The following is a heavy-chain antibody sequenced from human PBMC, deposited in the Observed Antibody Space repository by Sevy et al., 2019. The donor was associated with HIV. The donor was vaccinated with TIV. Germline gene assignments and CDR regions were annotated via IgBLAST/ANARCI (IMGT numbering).Heavy chain of an antibody. V-gene: IGHV3-7*03. D-gene: IGHD3-3*01. CDR2: IKQDGSEK. J-gene: IGHJ6*03. CDR1: GFTFSSYW. CDR3: ARDGYYGNYYYYMDV. Sequence: GGSLRLSCAASGFTFSSYWMSWVRHAPGKGLEWVANIKQDGSEKYYVDSVKGRFTISRDNAKNSLYLQMNSLRAEDTAVYYCARDGYYGNYYYYMDVWGKGTTVTVSS.